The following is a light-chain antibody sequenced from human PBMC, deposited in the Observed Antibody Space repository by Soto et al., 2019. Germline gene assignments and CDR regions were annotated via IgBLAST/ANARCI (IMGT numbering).Light chain of an antibody. Sequence: DIQMPQSPSTLSASVGDTVTITCRASQSISNWLAWYQQKPGQAPKLLIHKASTLESGVPSRFSGSGSGTEFTLTISSLQPDDFATFYGQQYDRFPYTFGQGTKLEIK. V-gene: IGKV1-5*03. CDR2: KAS. J-gene: IGKJ2*01. CDR3: QQYDRFPYT. CDR1: QSISNW.